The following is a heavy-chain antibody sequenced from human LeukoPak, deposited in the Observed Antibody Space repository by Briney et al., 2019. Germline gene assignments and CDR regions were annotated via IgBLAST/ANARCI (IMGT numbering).Heavy chain of an antibody. CDR1: GGSFSGYF. V-gene: IGHV4-34*01. Sequence: SETLSLTCAVYGGSFSGYFWSWVRQSPGKGLGWIGEINHGRNANYNPSLKSRVTISVDTSNKQLSLNMTSVTAADTAVYYCARSPLHSGDYRFDLWGQGTLVTVSS. J-gene: IGHJ4*02. CDR2: INHGRNA. D-gene: IGHD4-17*01. CDR3: ARSPLHSGDYRFDL.